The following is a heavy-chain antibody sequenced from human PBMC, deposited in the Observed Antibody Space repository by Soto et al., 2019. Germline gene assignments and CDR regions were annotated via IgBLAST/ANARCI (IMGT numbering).Heavy chain of an antibody. J-gene: IGHJ4*02. CDR2: VYYSGNT. D-gene: IGHD6-6*01. Sequence: SETLSLTCTVSGGSISNYYWSWIRQPPGRGLEWIGYVYYSGNTNYNPSLKSRVTISVDTSKKQFSLKLSSVTAADTAVYYCASGRIFSYSSSSFPYYWGQGTLVTVSS. V-gene: IGHV4-59*01. CDR3: ASGRIFSYSSSSFPYY. CDR1: GGSISNYY.